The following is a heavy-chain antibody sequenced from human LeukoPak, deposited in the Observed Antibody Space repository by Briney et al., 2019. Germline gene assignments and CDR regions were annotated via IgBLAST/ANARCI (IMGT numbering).Heavy chain of an antibody. CDR3: ANSIDFDYGDYYFDY. CDR2: IYHSGSA. V-gene: IGHV4-38-2*02. CDR1: GYSITNSYY. J-gene: IGHJ4*02. D-gene: IGHD4-17*01. Sequence: SETLSLTCTVSGYSITNSYYWGWIRQPPGKGLEWIGSIYHSGSAYYNPSLKSRVTVSVDTSTNQFSLKLKSVTATDTAVYYCANSIDFDYGDYYFDYWGQGALVTISS.